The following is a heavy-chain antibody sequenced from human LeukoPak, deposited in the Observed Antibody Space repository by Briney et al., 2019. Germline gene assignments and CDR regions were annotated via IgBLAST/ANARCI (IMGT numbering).Heavy chain of an antibody. V-gene: IGHV3-11*01. CDR1: GFTFSDYY. J-gene: IGHJ4*02. D-gene: IGHD3-22*01. CDR3: ARDLWPDALNYYDTGFDY. CDR2: ISSNGSTI. Sequence: GGSLRLSCAASGFTFSDYYMSWVRQAPGKGLEWVSYISSNGSTIYYADSVKGRFTISRDNAKNSLYLQMNSLRAEDTAVYYCARDLWPDALNYYDTGFDYWGQGTLVTVSS.